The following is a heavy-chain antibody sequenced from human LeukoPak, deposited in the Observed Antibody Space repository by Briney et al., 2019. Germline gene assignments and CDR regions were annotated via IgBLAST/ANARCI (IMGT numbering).Heavy chain of an antibody. Sequence: PSETLSLTCTVSLDSTTSNFWSWVRQPPGKGLEWIGEIHRSGSGNYNPSLQSRVTISIDRSRNQITLELSSVTAADTAVYYCAREILGGFNAGAYWGQGTLVTVSS. V-gene: IGHV4-4*02. D-gene: IGHD3-10*01. CDR2: IHRSGSG. CDR1: LDSTTSNF. J-gene: IGHJ4*02. CDR3: AREILGGFNAGAY.